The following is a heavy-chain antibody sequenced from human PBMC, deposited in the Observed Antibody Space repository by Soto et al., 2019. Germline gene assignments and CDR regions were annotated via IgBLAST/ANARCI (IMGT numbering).Heavy chain of an antibody. CDR1: GFTFSSYG. CDR3: AKEEYSSSTSPFFDY. D-gene: IGHD6-6*01. V-gene: IGHV3-30*18. J-gene: IGHJ4*02. Sequence: QVQLVESGGGVVQPGRSLRLSCAASGFTFSSYGMHWVRQAPGKGLEWVAVISYDGSNKYYADSVKGRFTISRDNSKNTLYLQMTSLRAEDTAVYYCAKEEYSSSTSPFFDYWGQGTLVTVSS. CDR2: ISYDGSNK.